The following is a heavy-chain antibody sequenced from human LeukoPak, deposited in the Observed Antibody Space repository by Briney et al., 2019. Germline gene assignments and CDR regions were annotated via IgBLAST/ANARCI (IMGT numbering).Heavy chain of an antibody. D-gene: IGHD2-2*01. J-gene: IGHJ4*02. Sequence: GGSLRLSCAASGFTFSSYAMSWVRQAPGKGLGWVSAISGSGGSTYYADSVKGRFTISRDNSKNTLYLQMNSLRAEDTAVYWCQLLPKPDYWGQGTLVTVSS. V-gene: IGHV3-23*01. CDR2: ISGSGGST. CDR1: GFTFSSYA. CDR3: QLLPKPDY.